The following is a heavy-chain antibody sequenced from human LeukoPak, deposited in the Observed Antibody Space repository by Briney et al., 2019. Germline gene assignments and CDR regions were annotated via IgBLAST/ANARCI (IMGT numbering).Heavy chain of an antibody. J-gene: IGHJ3*02. V-gene: IGHV3-9*01. D-gene: IGHD2-2*01. CDR2: ISWNSGSI. CDR3: AKDMGYCSSTSCNDAFDI. Sequence: PGRSLRLSCAASGFTFDDYAMHWVRQAPGKGLELVSGISWNSGSIGYADSVKGRFTISRDNAKNSLYLQMNSLRAEDTALYYCAKDMGYCSSTSCNDAFDIWGQGTMVTVSS. CDR1: GFTFDDYA.